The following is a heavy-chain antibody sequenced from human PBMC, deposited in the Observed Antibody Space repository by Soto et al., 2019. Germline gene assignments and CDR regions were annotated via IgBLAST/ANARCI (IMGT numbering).Heavy chain of an antibody. CDR2: IIPAFGTA. J-gene: IGHJ4*02. Sequence: QVQLVQSGAEVKNPGSSVKVSCKTSGGTFNSYLIDWVRQALGQGLEWMGGIIPAFGTAKYAQKFQGRVTITADKSTTTAYMELRTLTSEDTAVYYCARGLDQPPVGLYFDTWGQGTLVTVSS. CDR1: GGTFNSYL. CDR3: ARGLDQPPVGLYFDT. V-gene: IGHV1-69*06. D-gene: IGHD2-2*01.